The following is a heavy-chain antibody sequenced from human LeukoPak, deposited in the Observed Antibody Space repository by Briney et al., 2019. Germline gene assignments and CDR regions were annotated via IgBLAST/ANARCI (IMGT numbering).Heavy chain of an antibody. J-gene: IGHJ4*02. D-gene: IGHD3-22*01. V-gene: IGHV1-18*01. CDR3: ARDRYYYDSSGKPPDY. CDR1: GYTFTSYG. CDR2: ISAYNGNT. Sequence: ASVTVSCTASGYTFTSYGISWVRQAPGQGLEWMGWISAYNGNTNYAQKLQGRVTMTTDTSTSTAYMELRSLRSDDTAVYYCARDRYYYDSSGKPPDYWGQGTLVTVSS.